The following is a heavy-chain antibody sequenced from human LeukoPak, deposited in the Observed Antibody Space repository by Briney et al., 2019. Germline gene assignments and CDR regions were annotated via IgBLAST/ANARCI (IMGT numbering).Heavy chain of an antibody. V-gene: IGHV3-23*01. CDR1: GFTFSSYG. CDR3: ARVDRSSGYSPPFDY. CDR2: IRGNGVTT. D-gene: IGHD3-22*01. J-gene: IGHJ4*02. Sequence: GGSLRLSCAASGFTFSSYGMNWVRQAPGKGLEWVSGIRGNGVTTYYADSVKGRFTISRDNSKNTLYLQMNSLRAEDTAVYYCARVDRSSGYSPPFDYWGQGTLVTVSS.